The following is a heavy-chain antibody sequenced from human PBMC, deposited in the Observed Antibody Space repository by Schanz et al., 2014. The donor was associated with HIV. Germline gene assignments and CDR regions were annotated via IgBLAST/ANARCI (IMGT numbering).Heavy chain of an antibody. Sequence: QVQLVESGGGVVQPGRSLRLSCAASGFTFSSYAMHWVRQAPGKGLEWVASISNDGSNQYYADSVKGRFTISRDNSKNTLYLQMNSLRAEDTAVYYCARRDYGDYYYYYGMDVWGQGTTVTVSS. V-gene: IGHV3-30-3*01. CDR2: ISNDGSNQ. CDR3: ARRDYGDYYYYYGMDV. CDR1: GFTFSSYA. D-gene: IGHD4-17*01. J-gene: IGHJ6*02.